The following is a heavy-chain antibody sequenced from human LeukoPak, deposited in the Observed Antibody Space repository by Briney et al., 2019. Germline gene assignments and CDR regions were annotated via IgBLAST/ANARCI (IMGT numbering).Heavy chain of an antibody. CDR1: GYTFTSYY. J-gene: IGHJ4*02. Sequence: ASVKVSCKASGYTFTSYYMHWVRQAPGQGLEWMGIINPSGGSTSYAQKFQGRVTMTRDMSTSTVYMELSSLRSEDTAVYYCARRSGIAARRSGLGYWGQGTLVTVSS. D-gene: IGHD6-6*01. V-gene: IGHV1-46*01. CDR3: ARRSGIAARRSGLGY. CDR2: INPSGGST.